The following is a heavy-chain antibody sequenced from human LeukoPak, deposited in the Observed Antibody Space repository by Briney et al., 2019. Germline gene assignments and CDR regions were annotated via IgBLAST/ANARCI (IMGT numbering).Heavy chain of an antibody. J-gene: IGHJ4*02. Sequence: SVKLTCKASGGTFSSYAISWVRQPPGQGLEWMGGIIPIFGTANYAQKFEGRVTITADKSTSIAYMELSRLRSEDTVVYYCAREYWYDYGWGSYRWRVFDYWGQGTLVTVSS. D-gene: IGHD3-16*02. CDR3: AREYWYDYGWGSYRWRVFDY. V-gene: IGHV1-69*06. CDR2: IIPIFGTA. CDR1: GGTFSSYA.